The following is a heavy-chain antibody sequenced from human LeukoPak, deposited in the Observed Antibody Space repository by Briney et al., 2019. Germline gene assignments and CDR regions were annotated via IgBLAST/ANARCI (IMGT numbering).Heavy chain of an antibody. CDR2: ISFDGSSK. J-gene: IGHJ3*02. Sequence: GGSLRLSCVASGFTSSRYAMHWVRQAPGTGLEWVALISFDGSSKYYADSVRGRFTISRDNSKNTLYLQMNSLRAEDTAVYYGARADEAYCGGDCSYAFDIWGQGTMVTVSS. D-gene: IGHD2-21*01. CDR1: GFTSSRYA. V-gene: IGHV3-30*04. CDR3: ARADEAYCGGDCSYAFDI.